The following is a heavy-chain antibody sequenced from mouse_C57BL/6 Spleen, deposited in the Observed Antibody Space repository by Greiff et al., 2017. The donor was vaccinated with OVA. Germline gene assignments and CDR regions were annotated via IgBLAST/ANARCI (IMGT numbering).Heavy chain of an antibody. CDR3: ARGRSGYCDY. D-gene: IGHD3-2*02. CDR1: GYAFSSYW. CDR2: IYPGDGDT. Sequence: VHLVESGAELVKPGASVKISCKASGYAFSSYWMNWVKQRPGKGLEWIGQIYPGDGDTNYNGKFKGKATLTADKSSSTAYMQLSSLTSEDSAVYFCARGRSGYCDYWGQGTTLTVSS. J-gene: IGHJ2*01. V-gene: IGHV1-80*01.